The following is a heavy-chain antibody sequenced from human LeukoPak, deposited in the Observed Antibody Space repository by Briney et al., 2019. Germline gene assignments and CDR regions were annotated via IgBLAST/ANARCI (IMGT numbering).Heavy chain of an antibody. CDR1: GFTFSSYA. D-gene: IGHD5-18*01. J-gene: IGHJ4*02. V-gene: IGHV3-23*01. CDR2: ITYIDGST. Sequence: GGSLRLSCAASGFTFSSYAMSWVRQAPGKGLEWVSGITYIDGSTYYADSVKGRFTISRDNSKNTLYLQTNSLRAEDTAVYYCARTGYNYGTPLNDWGQGTLVTVSS. CDR3: ARTGYNYGTPLND.